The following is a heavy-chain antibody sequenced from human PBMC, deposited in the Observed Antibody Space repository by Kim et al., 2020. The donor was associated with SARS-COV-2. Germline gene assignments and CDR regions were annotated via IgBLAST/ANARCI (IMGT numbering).Heavy chain of an antibody. CDR2: ISYNGDKT. D-gene: IGHD3-10*01. V-gene: IGHV3-23*01. CDR1: GFTFSNYA. J-gene: IGHJ4*02. CDR3: AKSTGYYGSDIYYNGLDS. Sequence: GGSLRLSCVASGFTFSNYAMNWVRQAPGKGLEWVSAISYNGDKTYYEDSVKGRFTISRDNSKNTEHLQMSSLRAEDTAVYFCAKSTGYYGSDIYYNGLDSWGQGTLVTVSS.